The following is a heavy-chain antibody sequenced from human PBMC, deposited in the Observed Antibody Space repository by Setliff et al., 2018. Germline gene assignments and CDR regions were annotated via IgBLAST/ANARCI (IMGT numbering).Heavy chain of an antibody. CDR2: INHSGST. J-gene: IGHJ4*02. CDR1: GGSISSGTYY. CDR3: AMTGDRGYSGYER. Sequence: SETLSLTCTVSGGSISSGTYYWSYWTWIRQPAGKGLEWIGEINHSGSTNYNPSLKSRVTISVDTSKNQFSLKLSSVTAADTAVYYCAMTGDRGYSGYERWGQGTLVTVSS. V-gene: IGHV4-61*10. D-gene: IGHD5-12*01.